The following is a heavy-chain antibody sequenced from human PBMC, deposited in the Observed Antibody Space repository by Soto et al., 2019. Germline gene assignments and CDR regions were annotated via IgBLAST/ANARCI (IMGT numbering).Heavy chain of an antibody. Sequence: LRLSCVASGFTFSTHWMFWARQAPGKGLVWVSRINGDGSSTSYADSVKGRFTSSRDNAKNTLYLQMNSLRAEDTAVYYCARDVAAAGVPWGQGTLVTVSS. CDR2: INGDGSST. D-gene: IGHD6-13*01. CDR3: ARDVAAAGVP. V-gene: IGHV3-74*01. CDR1: GFTFSTHW. J-gene: IGHJ5*02.